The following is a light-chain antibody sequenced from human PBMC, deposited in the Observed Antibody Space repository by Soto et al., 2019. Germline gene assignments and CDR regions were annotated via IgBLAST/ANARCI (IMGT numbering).Light chain of an antibody. CDR3: QQYNQWPLT. J-gene: IGKJ4*01. V-gene: IGKV3-15*01. Sequence: EIVMTQSPATLSVSPGERATLSCRASESVGRDLGWYLQEPGQAPRLLIYGASTRATGIPDRFSGSGSGTDFTLTINSLQSEDFVVYYCQQYNQWPLTFGGGTKVEVK. CDR2: GAS. CDR1: ESVGRD.